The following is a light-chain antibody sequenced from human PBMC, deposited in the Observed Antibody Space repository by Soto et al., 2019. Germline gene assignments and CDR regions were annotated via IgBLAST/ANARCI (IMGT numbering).Light chain of an antibody. V-gene: IGLV2-14*03. CDR3: CSHSASIHWV. CDR1: SSDVGGYNF. Sequence: QSALIQPASVSGSPGQSITISCTGTSSDVGGYNFVSWYQQHPGNAPKLIIHEVLNRPSGVSSRFSGSKSGNTASLTISGLQAEDDAVYYCCSHSASIHWVFGGGTKVTVL. J-gene: IGLJ3*02. CDR2: EVL.